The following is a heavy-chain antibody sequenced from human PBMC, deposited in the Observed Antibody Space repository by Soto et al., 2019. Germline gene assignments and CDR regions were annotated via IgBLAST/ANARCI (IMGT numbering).Heavy chain of an antibody. Sequence: GGVLRLSCSASGFNFSRYWTHWVRQVPGRGLMWVSHINSDGSRTSYADSVKGRFTISRDNAKNTLYLQMNSLRAEDTAVYYCARDLSSCTSARCYSYYYGMDVWGQGTTVTVSS. V-gene: IGHV3-74*01. CDR2: INSDGSRT. CDR1: GFNFSRYW. CDR3: ARDLSSCTSARCYSYYYGMDV. J-gene: IGHJ6*02. D-gene: IGHD2-2*01.